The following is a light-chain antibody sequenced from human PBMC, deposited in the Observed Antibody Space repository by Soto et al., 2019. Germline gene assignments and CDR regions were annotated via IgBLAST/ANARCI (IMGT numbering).Light chain of an antibody. V-gene: IGLV1-47*01. CDR1: RLHIGSNY. Sequence: VLDQPPSASGTPRQRVTTSCSGNRLHIGSNYVYWYQQPPGTAPKLLIYRNNQRPSGVPDRFSGSKSRTSASLAISGLRSEAEADYYCAAWDDSLSGPGVFGTGTKVTVL. CDR3: AAWDDSLSGPGV. CDR2: RNN. J-gene: IGLJ1*01.